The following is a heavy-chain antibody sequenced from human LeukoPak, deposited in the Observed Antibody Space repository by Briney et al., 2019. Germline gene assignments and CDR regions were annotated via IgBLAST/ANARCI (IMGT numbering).Heavy chain of an antibody. CDR3: VTRPVTYYYGSGSFYNDDY. Sequence: PSETLSLTCTVSGGSISSSSYYWGWIRQPPGKGLEWIGSIHYSGSTYYNPSLKSRVTISVGTSKNQFPLKLSSVTAADTAVYYCVTRPVTYYYGSGSFYNDDYWGQGTLVTVSS. CDR2: IHYSGST. J-gene: IGHJ4*02. D-gene: IGHD3-10*01. V-gene: IGHV4-39*01. CDR1: GGSISSSSYY.